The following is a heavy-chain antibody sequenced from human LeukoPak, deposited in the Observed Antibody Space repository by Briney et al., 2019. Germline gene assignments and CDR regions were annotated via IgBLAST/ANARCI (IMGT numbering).Heavy chain of an antibody. J-gene: IGHJ4*02. CDR1: GDSFSGYY. CDR3: ARVPLAYCGGDCYLFDY. D-gene: IGHD2-21*02. V-gene: IGHV4-34*01. Sequence: PSETLSLTCAVYGDSFSGYYWSWIRQPPGKGLEWIGEVNHSGSTNYNPSLKSRVTISVDTSKNQFSLKLSSVTAADTAVYYCARVPLAYCGGDCYLFDYWGQGTLVTVSS. CDR2: VNHSGST.